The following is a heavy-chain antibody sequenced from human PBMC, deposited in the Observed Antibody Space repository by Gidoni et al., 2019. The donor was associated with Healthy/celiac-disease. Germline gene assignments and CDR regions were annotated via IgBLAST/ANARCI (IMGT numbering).Heavy chain of an antibody. CDR1: GGSFSGYY. CDR2: INHSGST. CDR3: ARQSRGYVARWFDP. Sequence: QVQLQQWGAGLLKPSETLSLTCAVSGGSFSGYYWRWIRQPPGKGLAWIGEINHSGSTNYNPALKSRVTISVDTYKNQFSLKLSSVTAADTAVYYCARQSRGYVARWFDPWGQGTLVTVSS. V-gene: IGHV4-34*01. J-gene: IGHJ5*02. D-gene: IGHD5-12*01.